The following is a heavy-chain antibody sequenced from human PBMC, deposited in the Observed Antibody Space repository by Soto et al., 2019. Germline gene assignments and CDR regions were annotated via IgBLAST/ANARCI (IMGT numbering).Heavy chain of an antibody. V-gene: IGHV3-23*01. CDR3: AKKRSRIAAAGTTFGWLDP. CDR2: ISGSGGST. J-gene: IGHJ5*02. D-gene: IGHD6-13*01. Sequence: PGGSLRLSCAASGFTFSSYAMSWVRQAPGKGLEWVSAISGSGGSTYYADSGKGRFTISRDNSKNTLYLQMNSLRAEDTAVYYCAKKRSRIAAAGTTFGWLDPWGQGTLVTVS. CDR1: GFTFSSYA.